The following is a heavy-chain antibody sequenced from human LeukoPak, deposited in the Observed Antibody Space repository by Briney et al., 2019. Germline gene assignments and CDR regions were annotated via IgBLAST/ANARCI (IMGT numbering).Heavy chain of an antibody. Sequence: GGSLRLSCSASVFTFIGYAMSWVRQAPGKGLEWVSAISGRGGRTYYAASVRGRVTISIDNSKNNRYLQIDSLRAEYTAVYDCARQERGHTILSYFDYWGQGTLVTVSS. CDR2: ISGRGGRT. CDR1: VFTFIGYA. D-gene: IGHD5-24*01. V-gene: IGHV3-23*01. J-gene: IGHJ4*02. CDR3: ARQERGHTILSYFDY.